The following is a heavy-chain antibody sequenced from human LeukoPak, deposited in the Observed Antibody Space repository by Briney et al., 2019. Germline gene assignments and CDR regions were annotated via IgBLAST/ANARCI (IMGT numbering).Heavy chain of an antibody. CDR2: TMPDESAE. J-gene: IGHJ4*02. CDR3: GRDGRLNTNCDY. D-gene: IGHD3-16*01. CDR1: GFTFRNYW. Sequence: PGGSLRLSCAPSGFTFRNYWMGGVRHAPGEGLEWGANTMPDESAEDYAASVRGRFTTSRDNANNLLYPQINRLRAEDTAVYYCGRDGRLNTNCDYWGQGTLVTVSS. V-gene: IGHV3-7*01.